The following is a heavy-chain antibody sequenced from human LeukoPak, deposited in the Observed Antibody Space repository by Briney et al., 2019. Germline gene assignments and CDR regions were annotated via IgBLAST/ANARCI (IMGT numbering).Heavy chain of an antibody. D-gene: IGHD2-15*01. CDR2: TMPDGTAE. J-gene: IGHJ4*02. Sequence: GGSLRLSCAASGFTFRNYWMGWVRQAPGKGLEWVANTMPDGTAEYYADSVRGRFTTSRDNANNFLYLQMNSLRGEDTAVYYCARDGGLHTNFDYWGQGTLVTVSS. CDR3: ARDGGLHTNFDY. V-gene: IGHV3-7*01. CDR1: GFTFRNYW.